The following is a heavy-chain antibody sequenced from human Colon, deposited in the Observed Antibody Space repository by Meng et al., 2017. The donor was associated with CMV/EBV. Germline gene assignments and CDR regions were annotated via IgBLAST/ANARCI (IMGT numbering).Heavy chain of an antibody. CDR3: ARVKLQNNQYYFDY. CDR1: SRSISNY. Sequence: QVQLQEPGPSQVKPSETLSPTRPVSSRSISNYWSWIRQPPGKRLEWIGYISYTGSTNYNPSLKSRVTMSVDTSKNQFSLKLSSVTAADTAVYYCARVKLQNNQYYFDYWGQGTLVTVSS. CDR2: ISYTGST. D-gene: IGHD4-11*01. J-gene: IGHJ4*02. V-gene: IGHV4-59*01.